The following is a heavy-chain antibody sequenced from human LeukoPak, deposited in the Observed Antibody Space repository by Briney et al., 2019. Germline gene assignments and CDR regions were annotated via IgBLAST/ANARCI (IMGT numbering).Heavy chain of an antibody. Sequence: ASVKVSCKASGYTFTRYAMNWVRQAPGQGLEWMGWINTNTGNATYAQDFTGRFVFSLDTSVNTAYLQTNSLKVEDTAIYYCARDPLYIMIRGAPGPSFDPWGQGTLVTVSS. D-gene: IGHD3-10*01. CDR3: ARDPLYIMIRGAPGPSFDP. V-gene: IGHV7-4-1*02. CDR2: INTNTGNA. CDR1: GYTFTRYA. J-gene: IGHJ5*02.